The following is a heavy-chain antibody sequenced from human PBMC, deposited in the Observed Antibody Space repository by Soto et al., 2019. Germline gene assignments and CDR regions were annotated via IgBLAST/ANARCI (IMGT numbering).Heavy chain of an antibody. Sequence: GVSLRLSCAASGFTFSSYGMHWVRQAPGKGLEWVAVIWYDGSNKYYADSVKGRFTIYRDNSKNTLYLQMNSLRAEDTAVYYCARDARDYDFWSGYYSSRGMDVWGQGT. V-gene: IGHV3-33*01. CDR2: IWYDGSNK. D-gene: IGHD3-3*01. CDR3: ARDARDYDFWSGYYSSRGMDV. J-gene: IGHJ6*02. CDR1: GFTFSSYG.